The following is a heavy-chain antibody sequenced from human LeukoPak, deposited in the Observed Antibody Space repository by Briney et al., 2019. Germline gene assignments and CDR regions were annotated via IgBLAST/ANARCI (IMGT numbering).Heavy chain of an antibody. CDR2: IYYSGST. J-gene: IGHJ4*02. Sequence: PSETLSLTCTVSGGSISSSSYYWGWIRQPPGKGLERIGSIYYSGSTYYNPSLKSRVTISVDTSKNQFSLKLSSVTAADTAVYYCARLAFAAGPIWGQGTLVTVSS. CDR3: ARLAFAAGPI. V-gene: IGHV4-39*01. D-gene: IGHD3-3*02. CDR1: GGSISSSSYY.